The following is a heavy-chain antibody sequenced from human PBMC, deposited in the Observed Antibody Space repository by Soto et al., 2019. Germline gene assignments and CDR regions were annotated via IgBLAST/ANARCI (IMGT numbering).Heavy chain of an antibody. CDR1: GGSISSYY. CDR3: ARDRPDSPYYDYIWGSYRNDAFDI. D-gene: IGHD3-16*02. J-gene: IGHJ3*02. Sequence: PSETLSLTCTVSGGSISSYYWSWIRQPPGKGLEWIGYIYYSGSTNYNPSLKSRVTISVDTSKNQFSLKLSSVTAADTAVYYCARDRPDSPYYDYIWGSYRNDAFDIWGQGTMVTVSS. CDR2: IYYSGST. V-gene: IGHV4-59*01.